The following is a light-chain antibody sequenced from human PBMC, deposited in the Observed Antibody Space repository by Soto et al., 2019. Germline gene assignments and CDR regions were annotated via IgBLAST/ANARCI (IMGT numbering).Light chain of an antibody. V-gene: IGKV1-6*01. CDR2: GIS. CDR3: LHDALFPYS. CDR1: QAIRND. J-gene: IGKJ2*03. Sequence: IQMTQSPPSLSASVGDTVTFTCRASQAIRNDLGWFQQRPGKPPKLLIYGISILQTGVPSRFSGSGSGTDFTLTISGLQPEDFATYYCLHDALFPYSFGQGTRLEI.